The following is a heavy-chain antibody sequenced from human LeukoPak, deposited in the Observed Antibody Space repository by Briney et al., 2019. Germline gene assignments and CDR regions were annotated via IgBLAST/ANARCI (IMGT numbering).Heavy chain of an antibody. CDR2: ISSRGNPI. J-gene: IGHJ6*03. V-gene: IGHV3-48*03. CDR3: ARGDYLAVHYYMDA. Sequence: SGGSLRLSCVASGFTFRDYEMNWVRQAPGKGLEWVSYISSRGNPIYYGASVKGRFTISRDNAKKSLYLQMNSLRAEDTGVYYCARGDYLAVHYYMDAWGKGTAVTVSS. D-gene: IGHD5-12*01. CDR1: GFTFRDYE.